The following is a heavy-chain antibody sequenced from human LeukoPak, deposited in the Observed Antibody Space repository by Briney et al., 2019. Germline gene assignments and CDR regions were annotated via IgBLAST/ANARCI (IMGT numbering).Heavy chain of an antibody. CDR1: GFTFGTYS. V-gene: IGHV3-21*01. CDR2: ISSSSSYI. CDR3: ARGFRVEMATIAY. J-gene: IGHJ4*02. D-gene: IGHD5-24*01. Sequence: PGGSRRLSCEASGFTFGTYSINGVPKAPGRGWEGVSSISSSSSYIYYADSVKGRFTISRDNAKNSLYLQMNSLRAEDTAVYYCARGFRVEMATIAYWGQGTLVTVSS.